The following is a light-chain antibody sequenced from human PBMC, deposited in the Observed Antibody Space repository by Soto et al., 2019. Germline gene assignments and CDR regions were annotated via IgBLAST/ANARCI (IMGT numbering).Light chain of an antibody. Sequence: IVMTQSPDSLAVSLGERATINCKSSQSVLYSSNNKNYLAWYQQKPGQPPKLLIYWASTRESGVPDRFSVSGSGTDFTLTISSMQAEDVAVYYCQQYFSVPFTFGGGTKVELK. CDR3: QQYFSVPFT. J-gene: IGKJ4*01. CDR2: WAS. CDR1: QSVLYSSNNKNY. V-gene: IGKV4-1*01.